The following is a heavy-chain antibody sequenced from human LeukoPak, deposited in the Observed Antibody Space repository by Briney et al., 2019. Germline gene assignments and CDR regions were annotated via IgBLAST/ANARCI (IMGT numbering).Heavy chain of an antibody. CDR2: IWYDGSNK. D-gene: IGHD3-10*01. CDR1: GFTFSNYG. V-gene: IGHV3-33*01. Sequence: PGRSLRLSCAASGFTFSNYGMQWVRQAPGKGLEWVAVIWYDGSNKNYAESVKGRFTISRDNSKNTLYLQMSSLRAEDTAAYYCARVGLDYYNSGSYYLADFWGQGTLVTVSS. CDR3: ARVGLDYYNSGSYYLADF. J-gene: IGHJ4*02.